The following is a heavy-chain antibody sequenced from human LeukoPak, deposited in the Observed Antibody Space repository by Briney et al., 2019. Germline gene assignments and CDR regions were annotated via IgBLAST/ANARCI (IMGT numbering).Heavy chain of an antibody. Sequence: GGSVTLSCAASGFNFIDYRMMWLRHAPGKGLEWISYIGIRSGNTKDANSVKGRYTISRDKARNSLYLKMNSLRVEDTAVYYCARDHRYAFDNWGHGTLVTVSS. CDR1: GFNFIDYR. V-gene: IGHV3-11*06. CDR2: IGIRSGNT. CDR3: ARDHRYAFDN. J-gene: IGHJ4*01. D-gene: IGHD5-12*01.